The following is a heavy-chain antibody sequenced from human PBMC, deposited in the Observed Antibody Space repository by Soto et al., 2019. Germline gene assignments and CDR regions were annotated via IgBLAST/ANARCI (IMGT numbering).Heavy chain of an antibody. Sequence: QVQLVESGGGVVQPGRSLRLSCAASGFTFSSYGMHWVRQAPGKGLEWVAVIWYDGSNKYYADSVKGRFTISRDNSKTSLYLQMSSLRAEDTAVYYCAREGGYSYADSYCFYYGMDVGGQGTTVTVS. CDR2: IWYDGSNK. D-gene: IGHD5-18*01. CDR1: GFTFSSYG. V-gene: IGHV3-33*01. J-gene: IGHJ6*02. CDR3: AREGGYSYADSYCFYYGMDV.